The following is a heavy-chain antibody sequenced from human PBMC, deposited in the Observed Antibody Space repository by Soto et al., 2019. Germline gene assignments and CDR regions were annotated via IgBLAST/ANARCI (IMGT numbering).Heavy chain of an antibody. CDR1: GGSIRGYY. V-gene: IGHV4-59*08. J-gene: IGHJ3*02. D-gene: IGHD5-18*01. CDR2: IHYSGTT. Sequence: SETLSLTCTASGGSIRGYYWSWIRQPPGKGLEWVGFIHYSGTTNYTPSLKSQITLSVDTSMNQLSLTLASVTAADTAVYYCARQPPDTAAFDIWGQGTMVTVSS. CDR3: ARQPPDTAAFDI.